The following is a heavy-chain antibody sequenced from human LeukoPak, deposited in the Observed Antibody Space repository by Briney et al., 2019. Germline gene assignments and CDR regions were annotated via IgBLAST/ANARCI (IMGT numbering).Heavy chain of an antibody. D-gene: IGHD1-26*01. CDR2: INPSGGST. CDR1: GYTFTGYY. J-gene: IGHJ4*02. Sequence: GASVKASCKASGYTFTGYYMHWVRQAPGQGLEWMGIINPSGGSTSYAQKFQGRVTMTRDTSTSTVYMELYSLRSEDTAVYYCARAQSGSGSYAYWGQGTLVTVSS. V-gene: IGHV1-46*01. CDR3: ARAQSGSGSYAY.